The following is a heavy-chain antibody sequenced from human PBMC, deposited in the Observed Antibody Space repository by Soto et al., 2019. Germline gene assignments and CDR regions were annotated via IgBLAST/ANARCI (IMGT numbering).Heavy chain of an antibody. Sequence: PSETLSLTCTVSGYSVSRGSYYWSWIRQPPGKELEWIGSVAYSGSSKYNPSIQSRISISVDTSKNQFSLKLSSVTAADTAVYYCARVLGSEWLLPHYYYYGMDVWGQGTTVTVSS. V-gene: IGHV4-61*01. D-gene: IGHD3-3*01. CDR1: GYSVSRGSYY. CDR3: ARVLGSEWLLPHYYYYGMDV. CDR2: VAYSGSS. J-gene: IGHJ6*02.